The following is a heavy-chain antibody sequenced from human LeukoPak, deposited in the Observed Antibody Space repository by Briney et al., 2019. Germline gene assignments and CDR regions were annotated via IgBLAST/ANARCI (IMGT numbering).Heavy chain of an antibody. Sequence: GGSLRLSCAASGFTFSNYEMSWVRHTPRKGLEWVSHIYTDNNIRDADAVKGRFTISRDNAKNSLYLQMNSLRAEDTAIYYCARASNSPFDYWGQGTLVTVSS. J-gene: IGHJ4*02. CDR1: GFTFSNYE. V-gene: IGHV3-48*03. CDR3: ARASNSPFDY. D-gene: IGHD2-21*01. CDR2: IYTDNNI.